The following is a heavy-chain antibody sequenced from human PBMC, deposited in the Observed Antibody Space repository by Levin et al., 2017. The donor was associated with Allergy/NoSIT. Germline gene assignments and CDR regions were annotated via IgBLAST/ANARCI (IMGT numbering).Heavy chain of an antibody. CDR2: IYPGDPET. CDR1: GNSFTKYW. CDR3: STGWVDLDY. V-gene: IGHV5-51*01. D-gene: IGHD6-19*01. Sequence: GESLKISCKGSGNSFTKYWIACVRQMPGKGLEWMGIIYPGDPETRYSPSFQGQVTISADKSISTAYLQWSSLKASDTAMYYCSTGWVDLDYWGQGTLVTVSS. J-gene: IGHJ4*02.